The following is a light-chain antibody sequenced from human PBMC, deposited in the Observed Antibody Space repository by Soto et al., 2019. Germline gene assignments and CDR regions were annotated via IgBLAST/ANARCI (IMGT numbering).Light chain of an antibody. CDR2: GAS. CDR1: QSVNSNY. CDR3: QQYDSSPPT. Sequence: EIVLTQSPGTLSLSPGERATLSCRASQSVNSNYLAWYQRKPGQAPRLLIYGASNRATDIPYRFSASGSGTDFTLTITRLEPEAFAVYYCQQYDSSPPTFGQGTKVEIQ. V-gene: IGKV3-20*01. J-gene: IGKJ1*01.